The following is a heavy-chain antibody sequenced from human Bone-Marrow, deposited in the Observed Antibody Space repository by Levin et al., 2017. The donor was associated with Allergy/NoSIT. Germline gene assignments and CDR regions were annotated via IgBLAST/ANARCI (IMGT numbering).Heavy chain of an antibody. J-gene: IGHJ3*02. CDR1: GSKFSDHY. CDR2: IDGSGYT. Sequence: PGGSLRLSCEASGSKFSDHYMAWIRQAPGKGLEWISSIDGSGYTDLADSVKGRFTISRDNAKNSLFLQINSLRADDTAVYYCAGTTYCGGDCYPGDALDIWGQGTMVTVSS. V-gene: IGHV3-69-1*01. D-gene: IGHD2-21*02. CDR3: AGTTYCGGDCYPGDALDI.